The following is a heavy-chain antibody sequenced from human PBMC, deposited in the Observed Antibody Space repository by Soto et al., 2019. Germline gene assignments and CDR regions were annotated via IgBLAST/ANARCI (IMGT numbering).Heavy chain of an antibody. Sequence: SETLSLTCTVSGVSISSVDYYWSLIRQPPGKGLEWIGYIYYSGSTYYNPSLKSRVTISVATSKNQFSLKLSSVTAADTAVYYCARGIRLDRDFDYWGQGTLVTDSS. V-gene: IGHV4-30-4*01. J-gene: IGHJ4*02. CDR1: GVSISSVDYY. D-gene: IGHD1-20*01. CDR2: IYYSGST. CDR3: ARGIRLDRDFDY.